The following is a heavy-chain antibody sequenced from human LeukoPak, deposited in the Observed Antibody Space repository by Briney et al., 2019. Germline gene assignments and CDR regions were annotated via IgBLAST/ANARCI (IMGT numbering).Heavy chain of an antibody. J-gene: IGHJ4*02. CDR3: ARVRSRDYDFWSGYSYFDY. D-gene: IGHD3-3*01. CDR1: GGSISSGGYS. Sequence: SETLSLTCAVSGGSISSGGYSWSWIRQPPGKGLEWIGYIYHSGSTYYNPSLKSRVTISVDRSKNQFSLKLSSVTAADTAVYYCARVRSRDYDFWSGYSYFDYWGQGTLVTVSS. CDR2: IYHSGST. V-gene: IGHV4-30-2*01.